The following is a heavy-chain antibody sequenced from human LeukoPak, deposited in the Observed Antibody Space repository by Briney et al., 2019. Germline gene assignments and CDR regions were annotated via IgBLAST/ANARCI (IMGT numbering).Heavy chain of an antibody. D-gene: IGHD3-22*01. J-gene: IGHJ4*02. V-gene: IGHV4-59*08. CDR1: GGSISSYY. Sequence: TSETLSLTCTVSGGSISSYYWSWIRQPPGKGLEWIGYIYYSGSTNYNPSLKSRVTISVDTSKNQFSLKLSSVTAADTAVYYCARCYYDSSGYYYEGYYFDYWGQGTLVTVSS. CDR3: ARCYYDSSGYYYEGYYFDY. CDR2: IYYSGST.